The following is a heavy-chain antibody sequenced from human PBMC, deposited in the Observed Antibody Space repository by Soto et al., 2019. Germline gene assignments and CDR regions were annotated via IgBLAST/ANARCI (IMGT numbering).Heavy chain of an antibody. V-gene: IGHV1-18*04. J-gene: IGHJ4*02. Sequence: RASVKVSCKASGYTFTSYGISWVRQAPGQGLEWMGWISAYNGNTNYAQKLQGRVTMTTDTSTSTAYMELRSLRSDDTAVYYCAREDSYDSSGYYTLRVFDYWGQGTLVTVSS. CDR1: GYTFTSYG. CDR3: AREDSYDSSGYYTLRVFDY. CDR2: ISAYNGNT. D-gene: IGHD3-22*01.